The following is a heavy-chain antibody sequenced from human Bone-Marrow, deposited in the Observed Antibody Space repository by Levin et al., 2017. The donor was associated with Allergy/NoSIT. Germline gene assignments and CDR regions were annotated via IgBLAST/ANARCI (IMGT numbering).Heavy chain of an antibody. V-gene: IGHV4-4*02. Sequence: SETLSLTCAVSGGSISSSNWWSWVRQPPGTGLEWIGEIYHSGSTNYNPSLKSRVTISVDKSKNQFSLKLSSVTAADTAVYYCARGPYGSGRYYRPPAYWGQGTLVTVSS. CDR1: GGSISSSNW. J-gene: IGHJ4*02. D-gene: IGHD3-10*01. CDR3: ARGPYGSGRYYRPPAY. CDR2: IYHSGST.